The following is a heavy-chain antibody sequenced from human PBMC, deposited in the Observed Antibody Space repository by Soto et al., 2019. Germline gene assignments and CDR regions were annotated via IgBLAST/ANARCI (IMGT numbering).Heavy chain of an antibody. CDR1: GGSMRSGAFY. J-gene: IGHJ4*02. V-gene: IGHV4-31*03. CDR2: IHYSGSA. Sequence: PSETLSLTCTVSGGSMRSGAFYWSWVRQHPGKGLEWIGHIHYSGSAYYTPSLESRVTISEDTSKNQFSLKLTSVTAIFYGDSVKGRFIISRDNAENSLYLQMNSLRAEDTAVYYCVRHTCPVDCYSLGYWGLGTLVTVSS. D-gene: IGHD3-10*02. CDR3: GRFIISRDNAENSLYLQMNSLRAEDTAVYYCVRHTCPVDCYSLGY.